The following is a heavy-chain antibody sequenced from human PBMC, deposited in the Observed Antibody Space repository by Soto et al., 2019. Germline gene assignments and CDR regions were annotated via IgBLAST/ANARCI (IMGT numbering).Heavy chain of an antibody. CDR3: ARRARSGAGTSYYYYGMDV. Sequence: PGESLKISCKGSGYSFTSYWIGWARQMPGKGLEWMGIIYPGDSDTRYSPSFQGQVTISADKSISTAYLQWSSLKASDTAMYYCARRARSGAGTSYYYYGMDVWGQGTTVTVSS. J-gene: IGHJ6*02. CDR1: GYSFTSYW. CDR2: IYPGDSDT. D-gene: IGHD3-10*01. V-gene: IGHV5-51*01.